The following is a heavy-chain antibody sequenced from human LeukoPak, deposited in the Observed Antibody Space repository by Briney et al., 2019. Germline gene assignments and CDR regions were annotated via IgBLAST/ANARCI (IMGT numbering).Heavy chain of an antibody. CDR3: TTWPLSSGWPPVLIDY. D-gene: IGHD6-19*01. J-gene: IGHJ4*02. Sequence: GGSLRLSCAASGFIFSPYAMSWVRQAPGKGLEWVGRIKSKTDGGTTDYAAPVKGRFTISRDDSKNTLYLQMNSLKTEDTAVYYCTTWPLSSGWPPVLIDYWGQGTLVTVSS. CDR2: IKSKTDGGTT. V-gene: IGHV3-15*01. CDR1: GFIFSPYA.